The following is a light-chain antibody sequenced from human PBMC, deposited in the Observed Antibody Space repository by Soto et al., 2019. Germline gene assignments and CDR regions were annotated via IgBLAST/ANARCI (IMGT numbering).Light chain of an antibody. CDR3: CSYGRSVV. Sequence: QSALTQPASVSGSPGQSITISCTGISNDVGTYNLVSWYQNHPGKAPKLIIYEASKRPSGVPNRFSGSKSGNTASLTISGLHAEDEADYYCCSYGRSVVFGGGTKLTVL. CDR1: SNDVGTYNL. V-gene: IGLV2-23*01. J-gene: IGLJ2*01. CDR2: EAS.